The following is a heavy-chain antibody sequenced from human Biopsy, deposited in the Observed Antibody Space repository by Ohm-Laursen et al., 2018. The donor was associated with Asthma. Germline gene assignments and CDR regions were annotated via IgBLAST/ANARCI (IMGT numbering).Heavy chain of an antibody. J-gene: IGHJ6*02. D-gene: IGHD1-20*01. CDR1: GVSLSSFG. V-gene: IGHV3-30*18. CDR3: AKGRYKWNDGYYGLDV. CDR2: ISYDGSKK. Sequence: SLRLSCAATGVSLSSFGMNWVRQAPGKGLEWVAVISYDGSKKEYGDSVKGRFTISRNNSKDTVYLQMNSLRAEDTAVYYCAKGRYKWNDGYYGLDVWGQGTTVAVSS.